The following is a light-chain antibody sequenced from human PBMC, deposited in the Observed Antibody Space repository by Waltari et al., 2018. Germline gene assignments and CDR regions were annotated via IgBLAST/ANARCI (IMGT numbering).Light chain of an antibody. CDR2: RNN. CDR1: SSTPARNF. CDR3: AAWDDSLRGPV. Sequence: QSVLPPAPPASGTHGPRVTISCSGFSSTPARNFVFWHQPPPGMAPKPLIFRNNQRPAGVPDRFSGSKSGTSASLAISGLRSEDEADYSCAAWDDSLRGPVFGTGTKLTVL. V-gene: IGLV1-47*01. J-gene: IGLJ3*02.